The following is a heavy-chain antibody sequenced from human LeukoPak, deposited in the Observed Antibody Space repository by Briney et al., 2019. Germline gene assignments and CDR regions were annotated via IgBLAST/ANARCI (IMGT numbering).Heavy chain of an antibody. J-gene: IGHJ5*02. V-gene: IGHV1-8*01. CDR2: MNPNSGST. CDR3: ARASVRSSGWSFDP. CDR1: GYTFTSYD. Sequence: GASVKLSCKASGYTFTSYDINWVRQATGQGLELMGWMNPNSGSTGYAQTYQGRVTMTRNTSISTDYMELSRLGSEETAVYCCARASVRSSGWSFDPWGQGTLVTVSS. D-gene: IGHD6-19*01.